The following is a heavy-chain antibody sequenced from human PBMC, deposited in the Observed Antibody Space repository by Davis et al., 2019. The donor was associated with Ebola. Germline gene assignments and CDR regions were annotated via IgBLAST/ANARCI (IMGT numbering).Heavy chain of an antibody. J-gene: IGHJ4*02. Sequence: SETLSLTCTVSGGSISSFYWSWIRQPPGKGLEWVAYIYYSGRTNYNPSLKSRVTISIDTSSNQFSLKLNSVTAADTAVYYCAREAYYYDSSGYSRGGFDYWGQGTLVTVSS. CDR2: IYYSGRT. D-gene: IGHD3-22*01. V-gene: IGHV4-59*01. CDR3: AREAYYYDSSGYSRGGFDY. CDR1: GGSISSFY.